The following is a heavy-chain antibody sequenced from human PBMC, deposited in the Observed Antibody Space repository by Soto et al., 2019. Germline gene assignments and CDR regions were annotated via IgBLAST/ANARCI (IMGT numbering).Heavy chain of an antibody. D-gene: IGHD3-3*01. CDR1: GFTFSSYW. CDR2: IKQDGSEK. CDR3: ARGRRGVFGVVIIPYYGMDV. V-gene: IGHV3-7*01. J-gene: IGHJ6*02. Sequence: GGSLRLSCAASGFTFSSYWMSWVRQAPGKGLEWVANIKQDGSEKYYVDSVKGRFTISRDNAKNSLYLQMNSLRAEDTAVYYCARGRRGVFGVVIIPYYGMDVWGQGTTVTVSS.